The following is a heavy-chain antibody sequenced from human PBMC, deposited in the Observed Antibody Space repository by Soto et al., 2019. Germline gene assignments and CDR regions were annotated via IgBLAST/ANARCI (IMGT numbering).Heavy chain of an antibody. CDR2: IYTSGST. J-gene: IGHJ6*02. V-gene: IGHV4-4*07. CDR1: GGSISSYY. CDR3: ARDRIAAAGTGYYYYYGMDV. D-gene: IGHD6-13*01. Sequence: QVQLQESGPGLVKPSETLSLTCTVSGGSISSYYWSWIRQPAGKGLEWIGRIYTSGSTNYNPSLKSRVTMSVDTSKNQFSLKLSSVTAADPAVYYCARDRIAAAGTGYYYYYGMDVWGQGTTVTVSS.